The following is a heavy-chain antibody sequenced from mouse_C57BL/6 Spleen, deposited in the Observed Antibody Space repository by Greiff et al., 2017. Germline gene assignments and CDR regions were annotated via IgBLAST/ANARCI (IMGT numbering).Heavy chain of an antibody. V-gene: IGHV1-15*01. CDR2: IDPETGGT. CDR3: TRSDGYYGYYFDY. D-gene: IGHD2-3*01. J-gene: IGHJ2*01. Sequence: VQLQESGAELVRPGASVTLSCKASGYTFTDYEMHWVKQTPVHGLEWIGAIDPETGGTAYNQKFKGKAILTADKSSSTAYMELRSLTSEDSAVYYCTRSDGYYGYYFDYWGQGTTLTVSS. CDR1: GYTFTDYE.